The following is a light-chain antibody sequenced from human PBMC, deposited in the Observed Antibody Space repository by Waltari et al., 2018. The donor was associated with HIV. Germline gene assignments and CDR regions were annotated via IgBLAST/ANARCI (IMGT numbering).Light chain of an antibody. CDR2: SNN. CDR1: SSNIGSNT. CDR3: AAWDDNLRHWV. J-gene: IGLJ3*02. Sequence: QSVLTQPPSASGTPGQRVAISCSGSSSNIGSNTVNWYQQLPGTAPKLLIYSNNQRPSGVPDRFSGSKSGTSASLAISGLQSEDEADYYCAAWDDNLRHWVFGGGTKLTVL. V-gene: IGLV1-44*01.